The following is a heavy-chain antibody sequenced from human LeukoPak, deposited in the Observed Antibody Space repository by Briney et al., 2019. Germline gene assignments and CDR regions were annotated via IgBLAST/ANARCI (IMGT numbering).Heavy chain of an antibody. Sequence: GGSLRLSCAASGFTFSDYYMSWIRQAPGKGLEWVSYISSSGSTIYYADSVKGRFTISRDNAKSSLFLQMNSLRAEDTAVYYCGRWTGGYLGHALDIWGKGTRFPVSS. J-gene: IGHJ3*02. CDR2: ISSSGSTI. CDR3: GRWTGGYLGHALDI. V-gene: IGHV3-11*01. D-gene: IGHD3/OR15-3a*01. CDR1: GFTFSDYY.